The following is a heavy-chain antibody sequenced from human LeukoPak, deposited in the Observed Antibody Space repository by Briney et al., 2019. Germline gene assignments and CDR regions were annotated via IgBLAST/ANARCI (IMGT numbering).Heavy chain of an antibody. D-gene: IGHD3-10*01. CDR3: ASRPRFGEARLDY. CDR2: INPNSGGT. V-gene: IGHV1-2*02. J-gene: IGHJ4*02. Sequence: ASVKVSCKASGYTFTGYYMHWVRQAPGQGLEWMGWINPNSGGTNYAQKFQGRVTMTRDTSISTAYMKLSRLRSDDTAVYYCASRPRFGEARLDYWGQGTLVTVSS. CDR1: GYTFTGYY.